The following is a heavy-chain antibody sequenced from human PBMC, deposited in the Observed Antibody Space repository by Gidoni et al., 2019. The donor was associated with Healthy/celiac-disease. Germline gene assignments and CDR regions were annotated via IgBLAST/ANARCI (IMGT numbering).Heavy chain of an antibody. D-gene: IGHD3-22*01. J-gene: IGHJ4*02. CDR2: ISSSSSYI. V-gene: IGHV3-21*01. CDR1: GFTFSSYS. CDR3: ATLRYDSSGYYYHHDY. Sequence: EVQLVQSGGGLVKPGGSLRLSCAASGFTFSSYSRNWVRQAPGKGLEWVSSISSSSSYIYYADSVKGRFTISRDNAKNSLYLQMNSLRAEDTAVYYCATLRYDSSGYYYHHDYWGQGTLVTVSS.